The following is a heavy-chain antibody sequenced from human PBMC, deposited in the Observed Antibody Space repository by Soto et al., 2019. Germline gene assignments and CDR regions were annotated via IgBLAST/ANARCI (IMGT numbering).Heavy chain of an antibody. CDR2: IYSGGST. CDR1: GFTVSSNY. Sequence: GGSLSCAASGFTVSSNYLSWVRQAPGKGLEWVSVIYSGGSTYYADSVKGRFTISRDNSKNTLYLQMNSLRAEDTAVYYCARDPGLDGRDYWGQGTLVTVSS. D-gene: IGHD2-8*01. CDR3: ARDPGLDGRDY. J-gene: IGHJ4*02. V-gene: IGHV3-66*02.